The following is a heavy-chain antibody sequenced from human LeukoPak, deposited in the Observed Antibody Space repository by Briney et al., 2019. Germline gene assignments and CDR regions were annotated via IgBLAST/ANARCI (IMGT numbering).Heavy chain of an antibody. CDR2: IKQDGGER. Sequence: GGSLRLSCAASAFNFSNYGMSWLPQAPGKGLEWVANIKQDGGERYYVDSVKGRFTISRDNAKNSLYLEMNSLRAEDTAVYYCMRWSHDSGYYYMDVWGKGTTVTVSS. J-gene: IGHJ6*03. CDR1: AFNFSNYG. CDR3: MRWSHDSGYYYMDV. D-gene: IGHD3-3*01. V-gene: IGHV3-7*01.